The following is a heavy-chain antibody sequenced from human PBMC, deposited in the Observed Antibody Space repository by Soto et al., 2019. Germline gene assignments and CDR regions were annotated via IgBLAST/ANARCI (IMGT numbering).Heavy chain of an antibody. CDR3: ERPYRSFFAY. D-gene: IGHD3-16*02. CDR1: YG. V-gene: IGHV4-59*08. CDR2: IYYSGST. Sequence: YGGIWIRQKTGKGLEWIGYIYYSGSTNYNPSLKSRVTISVDTSKSQFSLKLSSVTAADTAVNYWERPYRSFFAYW. J-gene: IGHJ4*01.